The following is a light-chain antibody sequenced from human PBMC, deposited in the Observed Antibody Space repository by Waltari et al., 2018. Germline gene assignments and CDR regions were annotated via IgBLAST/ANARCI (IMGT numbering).Light chain of an antibody. CDR2: GNN. CDR1: SSNIGTGYD. V-gene: IGLV1-40*01. J-gene: IGLJ2*01. Sequence: QSVLTQPPSVSGAPGQRVTISCTGSSSNIGTGYDVHWYQQLPGTAHKLLIYGNNNRPSGVPDRFSGSKSGTSASLAITGLQAEDEADYYCQSYDKSLSGVVFGGGTKLTVV. CDR3: QSYDKSLSGVV.